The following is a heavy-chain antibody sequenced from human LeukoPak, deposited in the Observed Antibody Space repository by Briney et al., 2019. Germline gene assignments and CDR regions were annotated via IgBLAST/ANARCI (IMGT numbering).Heavy chain of an antibody. D-gene: IGHD6-13*01. J-gene: IGHJ6*02. CDR2: IMPSLGIA. CDR3: ARRSLIAAAGTDYYYGMDV. CDR1: GGTFSSYA. V-gene: IGHV1-69*04. Sequence: SVKVSCKASGGTFSSYAISWVRQAPGQGLEWMGRIMPSLGIANYAQKFQGRVTITADKSTSTAYMELSSLRSEDTAVYYCARRSLIAAAGTDYYYGMDVWGQGTTVTVSS.